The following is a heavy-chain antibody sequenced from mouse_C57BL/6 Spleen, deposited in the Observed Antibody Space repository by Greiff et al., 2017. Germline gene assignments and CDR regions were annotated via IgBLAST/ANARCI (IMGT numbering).Heavy chain of an antibody. D-gene: IGHD3-1*01. CDR1: GYTFTSYW. J-gene: IGHJ3*01. CDR3: ARKDLARVSAWFAY. CDR2: IDPSDSYT. V-gene: IGHV1-50*01. Sequence: QVQLQQPGAELVKPGASVKLSCKASGYTFTSYWMQWVKQRPGQGLEWIGEIDPSDSYTNYNQKLKGKATLTVDPSSSTAYMQLSSLTSEDSAVYYCARKDLARVSAWFAYWGQGTLVTVSA.